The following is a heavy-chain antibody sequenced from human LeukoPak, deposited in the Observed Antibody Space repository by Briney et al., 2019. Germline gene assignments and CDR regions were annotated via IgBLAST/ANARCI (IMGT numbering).Heavy chain of an antibody. Sequence: GGSLRLSCAASGFTFSSYWMHWVRQAPGKGPVWVSRINSDGSSTSYADSVKGRFTISRDNGKNSLYLQMNSLRAEDTAVYYCARADDSSGWHWGQGTLVTVSS. CDR1: GFTFSSYW. D-gene: IGHD3-22*01. CDR3: ARADDSSGWH. J-gene: IGHJ1*01. V-gene: IGHV3-74*01. CDR2: INSDGSST.